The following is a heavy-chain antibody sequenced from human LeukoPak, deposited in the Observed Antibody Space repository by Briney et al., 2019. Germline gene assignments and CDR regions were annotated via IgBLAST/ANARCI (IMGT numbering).Heavy chain of an antibody. CDR2: IIPIFGTA. V-gene: IGHV1-69*13. D-gene: IGHD6-19*01. J-gene: IGHJ5*02. CDR3: ARDNGYSSIRSWFDP. CDR1: GGTFSSYA. Sequence: ASVKVSCKASGGTFSSYAISWVRQAPGQGLEWMGGIIPIFGTANYAQKFQGRVTITADESTSTVYMELSSLRSEDTAVYYCARDNGYSSIRSWFDPWGQGTLVTVSS.